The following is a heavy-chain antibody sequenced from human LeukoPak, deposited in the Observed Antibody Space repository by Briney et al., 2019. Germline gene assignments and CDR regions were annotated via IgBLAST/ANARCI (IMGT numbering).Heavy chain of an antibody. CDR2: ISYDESNK. D-gene: IGHD1-26*01. V-gene: IGHV3-30-3*01. CDR3: ARDRVGATLAHYFGHTDWYFDL. Sequence: GGSLRLSCAASGFTFSSYAMHWVRQAPGKGLEWVAVISYDESNKYYADSVKGRFTISRDNSKNTLYLQMNSLRAEDTAVYYCARDRVGATLAHYFGHTDWYFDLWGRGTLVTVSS. J-gene: IGHJ2*01. CDR1: GFTFSSYA.